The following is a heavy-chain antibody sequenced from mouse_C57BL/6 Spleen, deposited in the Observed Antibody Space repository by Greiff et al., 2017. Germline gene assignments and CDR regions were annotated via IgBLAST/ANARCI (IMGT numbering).Heavy chain of an antibody. D-gene: IGHD2-1*01. Sequence: QVQLQQSGAELVRPGTSVKVSCKASGYAFTNYLIEWVKQRPGQGLEWIGGINPGSGGTKYNEKFQGKATLTADTSSSTAYMQLSNLTSEDSAVDDCAGYYGTPYYDAEAYWGQGTSVTVSS. CDR3: AGYYGTPYYDAEAY. V-gene: IGHV1-54*01. CDR1: GYAFTNYL. CDR2: INPGSGGT. J-gene: IGHJ4*01.